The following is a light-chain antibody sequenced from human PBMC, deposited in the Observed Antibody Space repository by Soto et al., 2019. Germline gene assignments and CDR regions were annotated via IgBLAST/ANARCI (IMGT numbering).Light chain of an antibody. V-gene: IGKV1-39*01. CDR2: AAS. CDR1: QNISRY. Sequence: DIQMTQSPSSLSTSVGDRGRITSRASQNISRYLNWYHQXPGKAPRILIYAASSSRSGVPSRFSGRGSGTDFTLTISSLQPEDSATYYCQQSYTTRTFGQGTKVDIK. J-gene: IGKJ1*01. CDR3: QQSYTTRT.